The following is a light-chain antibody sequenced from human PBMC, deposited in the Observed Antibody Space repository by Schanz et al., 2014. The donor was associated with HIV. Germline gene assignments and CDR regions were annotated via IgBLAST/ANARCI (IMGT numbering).Light chain of an antibody. J-gene: IGKJ2*01. CDR2: AAS. CDR1: QGISSY. CDR3: QQCDTYPYT. V-gene: IGKV1-9*01. Sequence: DIQLTQSPSFLSASVGDRVTITCRASQGISSYLAWYQQKPGKAPKLLIYAASTLQSGVPSRFSGSGSGTDFTLTISCLQSEDFATYYCQQCDTYPYTFGQGTKLDIK.